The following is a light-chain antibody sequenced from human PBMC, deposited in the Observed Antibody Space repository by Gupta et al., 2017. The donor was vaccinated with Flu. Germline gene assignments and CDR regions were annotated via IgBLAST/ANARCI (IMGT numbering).Light chain of an antibody. CDR3: QQSYRTPRT. V-gene: IGKV1-39*01. J-gene: IGKJ1*01. CDR1: QSISSY. CDR2: AAS. Sequence: DIQLTQSPSSLSASVGDRVTITCRASQSISSYVNWYQQKPGKAPKLLIYAASSLQSGVPSRFSGSGSGTDFTLTISSLQTEDVATYYCQQSYRTPRTFGQGTKVEIK.